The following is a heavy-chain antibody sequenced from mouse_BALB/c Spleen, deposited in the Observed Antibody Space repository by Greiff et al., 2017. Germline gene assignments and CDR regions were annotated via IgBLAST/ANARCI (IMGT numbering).Heavy chain of an antibody. Sequence: EVHLVESGGGLVKPGGSLKLSCAASGFTFSDYYMYWVRQTPEKRLEWVATISDGGSYTYYPDSVKGRFTISRDNAKNNLYLQMSSLKSEDTAMYYCAYGSGWFAYWGQGTLVTVSA. CDR1: GFTFSDYY. CDR2: ISDGGSYT. D-gene: IGHD1-1*01. V-gene: IGHV5-4*02. J-gene: IGHJ3*01. CDR3: AYGSGWFAY.